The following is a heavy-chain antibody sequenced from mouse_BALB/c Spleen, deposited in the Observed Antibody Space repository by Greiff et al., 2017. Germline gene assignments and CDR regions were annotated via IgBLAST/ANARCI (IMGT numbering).Heavy chain of an antibody. CDR1: GYAFSSSW. J-gene: IGHJ3*01. CDR2: IYPGDGDT. CDR3: ARGMGNYEAWFAY. D-gene: IGHD2-1*01. Sequence: SGPELVKPGASVKISCKASGYAFSSSWMNWVKQRPGQGLEWIGRIYPGDGDTNYNGKFKGKATLTADKSSSTAYMQLSSLTSVDSAVYFCARGMGNYEAWFAYWGQGTLVTVSA. V-gene: IGHV1-82*01.